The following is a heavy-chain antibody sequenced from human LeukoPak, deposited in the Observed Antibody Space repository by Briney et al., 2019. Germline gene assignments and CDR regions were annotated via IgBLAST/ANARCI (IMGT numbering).Heavy chain of an antibody. J-gene: IGHJ2*01. D-gene: IGHD5-18*01. Sequence: ASVKVSCKASGYTFTSYGINWVRQAPGQGLEWMGGIIPMFGTTNHAQKFQDRVTVIADESTSTVYMELSRLRSEDTAVYYCARDLHKTYRHGNDLNWYFDLWGRGTLVSVSS. CDR3: ARDLHKTYRHGNDLNWYFDL. CDR1: GYTFTSYG. V-gene: IGHV1-69*13. CDR2: IIPMFGTT.